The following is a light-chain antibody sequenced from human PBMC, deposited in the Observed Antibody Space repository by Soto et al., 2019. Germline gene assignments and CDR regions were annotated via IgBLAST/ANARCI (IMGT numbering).Light chain of an antibody. J-gene: IGKJ5*01. CDR2: AAS. Sequence: EIALTQSPGTLSLSPGEGATLSCRASQGADSKHLAWYQQKPGQAPRLLIYAASSRATGIPDRFSGSGSGTDFTLSISRLETVDFAVYYCQQYGNSPGISFGQGTRLEIK. V-gene: IGKV3-20*01. CDR1: QGADSKH. CDR3: QQYGNSPGIS.